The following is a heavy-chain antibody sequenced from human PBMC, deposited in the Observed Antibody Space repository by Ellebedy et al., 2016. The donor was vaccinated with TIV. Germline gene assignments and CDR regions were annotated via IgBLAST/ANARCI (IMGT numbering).Heavy chain of an antibody. D-gene: IGHD3-16*01. CDR1: GFTFTPYA. Sequence: GESLKISCSASGFTFTPYAMHWVRQAPGKGLEYVSAITGDGGSTYYADSVKGRFTISRDNFKHTLYLQMSSLRAEDTAMYYCVKAWGDWGQGTLVTVSS. CDR3: VKAWGD. CDR2: ITGDGGST. J-gene: IGHJ4*02. V-gene: IGHV3-64D*06.